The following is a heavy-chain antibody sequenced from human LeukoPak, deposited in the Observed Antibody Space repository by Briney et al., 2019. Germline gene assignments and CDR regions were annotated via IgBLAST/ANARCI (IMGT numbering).Heavy chain of an antibody. CDR2: ISGGGSST. CDR3: AKVHYDILTAGDS. J-gene: IGHJ4*02. V-gene: IGHV3-23*01. Sequence: GGSLRLSCAASGFTFSNYAMTWVRQAPGKGLEWVSGISGGGSSTYYVDSVKGRFAISRDNSKNTLYLQMNSLRGEDTAIYYCAKVHYDILTAGDSWGQGTLVTVSS. D-gene: IGHD3-9*01. CDR1: GFTFSNYA.